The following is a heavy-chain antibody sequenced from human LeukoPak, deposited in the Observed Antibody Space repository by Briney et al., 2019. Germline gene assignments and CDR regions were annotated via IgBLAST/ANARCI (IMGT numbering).Heavy chain of an antibody. CDR1: GDSVSSNSAA. V-gene: IGHV6-1*01. D-gene: IGHD3-22*01. CDR2: TYYRSKWYN. Sequence: SQTLSLTCAMSGDSVSSNSAAWNWIRQSPSRGLEWLGRTYYRSKWYNDYAVSVQGRITIDPDTSNNHFSLNLKSVTPEDTAVYYCARDRAVYDTNDYYYEFNWFDSWGQGTLVTVSS. CDR3: ARDRAVYDTNDYYYEFNWFDS. J-gene: IGHJ5*01.